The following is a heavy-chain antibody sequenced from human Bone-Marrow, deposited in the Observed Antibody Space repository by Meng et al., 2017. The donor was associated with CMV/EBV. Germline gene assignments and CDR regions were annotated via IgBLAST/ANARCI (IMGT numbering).Heavy chain of an antibody. CDR3: ARRGGAGWGPKEPPY. D-gene: IGHD3-16*01. CDR1: GYTFSSYD. CDR2: MNPYTGNT. Sequence: ASVKVSCKASGYTFSSYDINWVRQATGQGLEWMGWMNPYTGNTGYAQKFQGRVTMTRNTSISTAYMELSSLKSEDTAMYYCARRGGAGWGPKEPPYWGQGALVTVSS. V-gene: IGHV1-8*01. J-gene: IGHJ4*02.